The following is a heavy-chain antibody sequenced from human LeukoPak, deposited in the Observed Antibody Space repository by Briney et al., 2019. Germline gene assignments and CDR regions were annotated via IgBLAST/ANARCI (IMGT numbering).Heavy chain of an antibody. D-gene: IGHD3-22*01. V-gene: IGHV3-48*01. J-gene: IGHJ4*02. CDR1: RFTFSTYS. CDR3: ARQNGAGYYYYFDS. Sequence: GGSLRLSCVASRFTFSTYSMNWVRQAPGRGLERVSYISGTSSSIFYADSVKGRFTISRDNAKNSLYLQMNSLRAEDTAVYYCARQNGAGYYYYFDSWGQGTLVTVSS. CDR2: ISGTSSSI.